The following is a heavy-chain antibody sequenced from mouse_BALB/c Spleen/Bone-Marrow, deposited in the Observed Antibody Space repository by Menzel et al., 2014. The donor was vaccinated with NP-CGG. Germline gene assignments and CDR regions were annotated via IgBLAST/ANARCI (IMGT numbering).Heavy chain of an antibody. J-gene: IGHJ3*01. D-gene: IGHD3-1*01. Sequence: VQLVESGPGLVQPSQSLSITCTVSGFSLTSYGVHWVRQSPGKGLEWLGVIWSGGSTDYNAAFLSRLSISKDNSKSQVFFKMNSLQANDTAIYYCARNEHSGFAYWGQGTLVTVSA. CDR2: IWSGGST. CDR3: ARNEHSGFAY. V-gene: IGHV2-2*02. CDR1: GFSLTSYG.